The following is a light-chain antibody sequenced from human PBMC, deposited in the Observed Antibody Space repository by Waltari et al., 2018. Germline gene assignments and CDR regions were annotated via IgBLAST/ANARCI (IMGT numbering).Light chain of an antibody. J-gene: IGLJ3*02. V-gene: IGLV2-23*01. CDR2: EEN. Sequence: QSALTQPASVSGSPGQSVTISCTGTSSDGGLVSWYQQHPGKAPKLIIYEENKRPSGVSDRFSGSKSGNTASLTISGLQAEDEADYHCCSYAGPWVFGGGTKLTVL. CDR1: SSDGGL. CDR3: CSYAGPWV.